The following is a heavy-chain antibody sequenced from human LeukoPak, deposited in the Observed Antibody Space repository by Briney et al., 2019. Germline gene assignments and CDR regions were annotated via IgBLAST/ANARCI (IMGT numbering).Heavy chain of an antibody. V-gene: IGHV3-7*02. CDR3: ARGGYYFDY. D-gene: IGHD2-15*01. CDR2: IKEDGSDK. J-gene: IGHJ4*02. Sequence: GGSLRLSCAGSGFTFSNFWMSWVRQAPGKGLEWVANIKEDGSDKYYVDSVKGRFTISRDNARNSLYLQMNSLRAEDTAVYYCARGGYYFDYWGQGALVTVSS. CDR1: GFTFSNFW.